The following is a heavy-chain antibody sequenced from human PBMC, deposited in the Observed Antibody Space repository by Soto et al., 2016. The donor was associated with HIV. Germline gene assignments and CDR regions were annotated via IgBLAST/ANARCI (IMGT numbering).Heavy chain of an antibody. Sequence: EVQLVESGGGLVQPGRSLRLSCAASGFTFDDYAMHWVRQAPGKGLEWVSGISWNSGSIGYADSVKGRFTISRDNAKNSLYLQMNSLRAEDMALYYCAKDSSDSSWYYFDYWGQGTLVTVSS. J-gene: IGHJ4*02. CDR3: AKDSSDSSWYYFDY. CDR2: ISWNSGSI. D-gene: IGHD6-13*01. V-gene: IGHV3-9*03. CDR1: GFTFDDYA.